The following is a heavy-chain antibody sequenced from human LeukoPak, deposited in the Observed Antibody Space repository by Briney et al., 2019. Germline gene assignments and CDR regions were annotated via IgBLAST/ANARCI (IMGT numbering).Heavy chain of an antibody. D-gene: IGHD3-10*01. CDR2: IYYSGST. J-gene: IGHJ6*02. Sequence: SETLSLTCTVSGGSISSYYWSWIRQPPGKGLEWIGYIYYSGSTNYNPSLKSRVTISVDTSKNQFSLKLSSVTAADTAVYYCARDGYYYGSGSYYNYGMDVWGQGTTVTVSS. CDR3: ARDGYYYGSGSYYNYGMDV. V-gene: IGHV4-59*01. CDR1: GGSISSYY.